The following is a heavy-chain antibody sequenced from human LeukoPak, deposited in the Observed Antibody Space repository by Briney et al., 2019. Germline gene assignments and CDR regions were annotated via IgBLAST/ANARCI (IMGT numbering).Heavy chain of an antibody. D-gene: IGHD1-26*01. CDR2: IYYSGST. CDR3: ATPYSGGYQGLDI. J-gene: IGHJ3*02. CDR1: GGSISSNKYY. V-gene: IGHV4-39*01. Sequence: RTSETLSLTRTVSGGSISSNKYYWGWIRQPPGKGLEWIGSIYYSGSTYYNPTLKSRVTIFVDTSKNQFSLKLSSVTAADTAVYYCATPYSGGYQGLDIWGQGTMVTVSS.